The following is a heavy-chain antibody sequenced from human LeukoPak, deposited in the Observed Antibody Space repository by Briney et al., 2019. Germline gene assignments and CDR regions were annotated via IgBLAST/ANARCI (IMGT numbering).Heavy chain of an antibody. CDR3: ARANFLYCSSSTCLFDY. D-gene: IGHD2-2*01. CDR1: GYTFTDYY. Sequence: ASVKVSCKASGYTFTDYYMHWVRQAPGQGFEWMGWINPNDGDTNYAEKFQGRVTMTRDTSISTAHMEVSRLRSDDTAVYYCARANFLYCSSSTCLFDYWGQGTLVTVSS. CDR2: INPNDGDT. V-gene: IGHV1-2*02. J-gene: IGHJ4*02.